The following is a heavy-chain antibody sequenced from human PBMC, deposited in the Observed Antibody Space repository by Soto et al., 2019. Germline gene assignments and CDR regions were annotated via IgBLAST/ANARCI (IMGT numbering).Heavy chain of an antibody. CDR3: SRHGGVSGQLILYY. Sequence: EVQLVESGGGLVQPGGSLKLSCAASVFTVSGSTMHWVRQASGKGLEWVGRIRSKGNSYATTYAASVKGRFTISRDDSKNTAYLQMNSLKTEDTAVYYCSRHGGVSGQLILYYWGQGTLVTVSS. CDR1: VFTVSGST. CDR2: IRSKGNSYAT. V-gene: IGHV3-73*02. D-gene: IGHD6-13*01. J-gene: IGHJ4*02.